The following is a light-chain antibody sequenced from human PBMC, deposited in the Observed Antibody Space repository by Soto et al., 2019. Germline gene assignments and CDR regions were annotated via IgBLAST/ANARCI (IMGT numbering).Light chain of an antibody. V-gene: IGKV3-20*01. CDR2: GAS. Sequence: EIVLTQSPGTLSLSPGERATLSCRASQSVSSSYLAWYQQKPGQAPRLLIYGASSRATGIPDRFSGSGSGTDFTLTISRLEPEDFAVYYCQQYGSSPCLALPWTFGQGTKLEIK. CDR1: QSVSSSY. J-gene: IGKJ2*01. CDR3: QQYGSSPCLALPWT.